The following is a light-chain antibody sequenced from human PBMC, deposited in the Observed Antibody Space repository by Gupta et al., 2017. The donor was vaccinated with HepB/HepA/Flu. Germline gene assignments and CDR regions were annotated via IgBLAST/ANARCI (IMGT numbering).Light chain of an antibody. CDR1: QSVSSN. V-gene: IGKV3-15*01. CDR3: QQYNKGPPRT. Sequence: EIVMTQSPATLSVSPGERATLSCRASQSVSSNLAWYQQKPGQAPRLLIYGASTRATDIPARFSGSGSGTEFTLTISSLQSEDFAVYYCQQYNKGPPRTFGQGTKVEIK. J-gene: IGKJ1*01. CDR2: GAS.